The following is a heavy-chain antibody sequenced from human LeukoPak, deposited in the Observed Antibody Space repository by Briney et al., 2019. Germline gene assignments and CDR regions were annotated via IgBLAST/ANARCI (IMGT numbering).Heavy chain of an antibody. D-gene: IGHD6-19*01. Sequence: PGRSLRLSCAASGFSFSSYAIHWVRQAPGKGLEWVAAISYDGNNKYYADSVKGRFTISRDNSKNTLYLQMNSLRAEDTAAYYCAKDVGSAWYLSYWGQGTLVTVSS. J-gene: IGHJ4*02. CDR3: AKDVGSAWYLSY. CDR1: GFSFSSYA. CDR2: ISYDGNNK. V-gene: IGHV3-30*18.